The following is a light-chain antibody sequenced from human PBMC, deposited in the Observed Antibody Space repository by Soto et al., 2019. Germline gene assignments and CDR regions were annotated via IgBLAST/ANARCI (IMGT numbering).Light chain of an antibody. CDR1: SSNIGAGYD. CDR2: ANS. J-gene: IGLJ1*01. CDR3: QSYDSSLSAYV. V-gene: IGLV1-40*01. Sequence: QSVLTQPPSMSGAPGQRVTISCTGSSSNIGAGYDVHWYQHLPGTAPKFLIYANSNRPSGVPDRFSGSKSGTSASLAITGLQAEDEADYYCQSYDSSLSAYVFXSAPNVTVL.